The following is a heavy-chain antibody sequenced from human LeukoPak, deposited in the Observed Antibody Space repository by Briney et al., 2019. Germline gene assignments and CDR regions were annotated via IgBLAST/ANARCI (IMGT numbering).Heavy chain of an antibody. J-gene: IGHJ4*02. V-gene: IGHV3-23*01. Sequence: GGSLRLSCAASGFTFNTYAMAWVRQAPGKGLEWVSSITGNGVSTYYADSVKGRFTISRDNSKSTLYLQMNSLRGDDTAVYHCARDSGSYLQPTDYWGQGTLVSVSS. CDR1: GFTFNTYA. D-gene: IGHD1-26*01. CDR2: ITGNGVST. CDR3: ARDSGSYLQPTDY.